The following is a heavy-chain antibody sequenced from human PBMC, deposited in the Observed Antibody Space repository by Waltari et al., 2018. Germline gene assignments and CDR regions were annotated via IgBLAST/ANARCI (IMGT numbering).Heavy chain of an antibody. CDR3: AKVNWNTNDQS. V-gene: IGHV3-23*04. Sequence: EVQLVESGGGLVQPGGSLRLSCAASGFTLSSQDMSWVRQAPGKGLEWVSALRFNGINTYYADSVKGRFTISRDNSKNALYLQMNSLRAEDTAVYYCAKVNWNTNDQSRGQGTLVTVSS. J-gene: IGHJ4*02. CDR1: GFTLSSQD. CDR2: LRFNGINT. D-gene: IGHD1-20*01.